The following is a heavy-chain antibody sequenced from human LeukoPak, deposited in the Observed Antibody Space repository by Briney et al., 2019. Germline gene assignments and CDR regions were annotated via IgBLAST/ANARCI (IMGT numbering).Heavy chain of an antibody. CDR3: ARGNGWVCSSTSCYNWFDP. D-gene: IGHD2-2*01. CDR1: GGSISSYY. CDR2: ICYSGST. J-gene: IGHJ5*02. V-gene: IGHV4-59*01. Sequence: PSETLSLTCTVSGGSISSYYWSWIRQPPGKGLEWIGYICYSGSTNYNPSLKSRVTISVDTSKNQFSLKLSSVTAADTAVYYCARGNGWVCSSTSCYNWFDPWGQGTLVTDSS.